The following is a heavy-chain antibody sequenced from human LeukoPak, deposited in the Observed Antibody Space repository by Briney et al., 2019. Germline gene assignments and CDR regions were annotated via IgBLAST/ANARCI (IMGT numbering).Heavy chain of an antibody. V-gene: IGHV4-59*01. CDR1: GGSISSYY. D-gene: IGHD3-9*01. J-gene: IGHJ5*02. Sequence: SETLSLTCTVSGGSISSYYWSWIRQPPGKGLEWIGYIYYTGSTNYSPSLKSRVTISLDTSKNQFSLKLNSVTAADTAVYYCARGLEDYDILTGYFPYNWFDPWGQGTLVTVSS. CDR3: ARGLEDYDILTGYFPYNWFDP. CDR2: IYYTGST.